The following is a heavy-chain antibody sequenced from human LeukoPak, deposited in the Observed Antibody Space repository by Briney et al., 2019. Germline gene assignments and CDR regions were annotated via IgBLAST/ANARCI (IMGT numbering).Heavy chain of an antibody. CDR3: ARVQLEFYYFDY. CDR1: GFTFSSYG. CDR2: ISYDGSNK. Sequence: AGGSLRLSCAASGFTFSSYGMHWVRQAPGKGLEWVAVISYDGSNKYYADSVKGRFTISRDNSKNTLYLQMNSLRAEDTAVYYCARVQLEFYYFDYWGQGTLLTVSS. D-gene: IGHD1-1*01. J-gene: IGHJ4*02. V-gene: IGHV3-30*03.